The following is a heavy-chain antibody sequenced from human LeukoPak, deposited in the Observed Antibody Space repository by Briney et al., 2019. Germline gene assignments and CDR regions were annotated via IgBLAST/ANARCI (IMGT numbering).Heavy chain of an antibody. D-gene: IGHD2-2*02. J-gene: IGHJ3*02. CDR2: INHSGST. CDR1: GGSISSYY. Sequence: SETLSLTCTVSGGSISSYYWSWIRQPPGKGLEWIGEINHSGSTNYNPSLKSRVTISVDTSKNQFSLKLSSVTAADTAVYYCARIKKAAAAIPIFRRPHSHAFDIWGQGTMVTVSS. V-gene: IGHV4-34*01. CDR3: ARIKKAAAAIPIFRRPHSHAFDI.